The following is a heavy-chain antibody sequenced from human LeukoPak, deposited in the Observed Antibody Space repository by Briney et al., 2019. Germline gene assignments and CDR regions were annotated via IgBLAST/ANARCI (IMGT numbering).Heavy chain of an antibody. V-gene: IGHV3-74*01. CDR3: AREIAGRVPFDY. D-gene: IGHD3/OR15-3a*01. Sequence: GGSLRLSCAASGFTSSSYWMHWVRQVPGKGLVWVSRISSDGSSSTSYADSVRGRFTISIDNAKNTLYLQMNSLRAEDTAVYYCAREIAGRVPFDYWGQGTLVTVSS. J-gene: IGHJ4*02. CDR1: GFTSSSYW. CDR2: ISSDGSSST.